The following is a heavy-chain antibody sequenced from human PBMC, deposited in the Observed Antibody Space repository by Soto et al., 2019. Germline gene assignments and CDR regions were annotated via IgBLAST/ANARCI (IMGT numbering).Heavy chain of an antibody. V-gene: IGHV4-59*01. D-gene: IGHD3-10*01. Sequence: SAPLSLTCTFAFFSILSYYWSWILQPPGPGLKWIGYIYYSGSTNYNPSLKSRVTISVDTSKNQFSLKLSSVTAADTAVDYCAGEGGVRVDVWGQGTWVTVSS. J-gene: IGHJ4*03. CDR1: FFSILSYY. CDR3: AGEGGVRVDV. CDR2: IYYSGST.